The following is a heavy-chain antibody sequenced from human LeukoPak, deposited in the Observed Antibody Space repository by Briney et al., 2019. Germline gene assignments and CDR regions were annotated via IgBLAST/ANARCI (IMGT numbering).Heavy chain of an antibody. V-gene: IGHV5-51*01. CDR3: ATRPPKGPFDY. Sequence: GESLKISCKGSGYSFSTYWIGWVRQMPGKGLEWMEIIYPGDSETRYSPSFQGQVTISADKSISTAYLQWSSLRASDTAMYYCATRPPKGPFDYWGQGTLVTVSS. J-gene: IGHJ4*02. CDR2: IYPGDSET. CDR1: GYSFSTYW.